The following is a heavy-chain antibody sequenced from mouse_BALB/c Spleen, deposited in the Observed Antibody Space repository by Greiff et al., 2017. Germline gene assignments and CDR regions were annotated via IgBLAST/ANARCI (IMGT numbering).Heavy chain of an antibody. J-gene: IGHJ4*01. D-gene: IGHD2-2*01. CDR1: GYTFTSYY. Sequence: QVQLQQSGAELVKPGASVKLSCKASGYTFTSYYMYWVKQRPGQGLEWIGEINPSNGGTNFNEKFKSKATLTVDKSSSTAYMQLSSLTSEDSAVYYCTRSGGYPYYYAMDYWGQGTSVTVSS. CDR3: TRSGGYPYYYAMDY. CDR2: INPSNGGT. V-gene: IGHV1S81*02.